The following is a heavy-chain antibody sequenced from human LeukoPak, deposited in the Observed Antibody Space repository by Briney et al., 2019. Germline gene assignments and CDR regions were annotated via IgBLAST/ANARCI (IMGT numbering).Heavy chain of an antibody. Sequence: PSETLSLTCTVSGGSISSYYWSWIRQPPGKGLEWIGYIYYSGSTNYNPSLKSRVTISVDTSKNQFSLKLSSVTAADTAVYYCARLEYSSSLFDPWGQGTLVTVSS. D-gene: IGHD6-13*01. V-gene: IGHV4-59*08. CDR1: GGSISSYY. CDR3: ARLEYSSSLFDP. J-gene: IGHJ5*02. CDR2: IYYSGST.